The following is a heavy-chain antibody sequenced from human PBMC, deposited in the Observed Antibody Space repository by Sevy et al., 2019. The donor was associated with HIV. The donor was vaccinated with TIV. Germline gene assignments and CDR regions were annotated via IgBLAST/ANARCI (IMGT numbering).Heavy chain of an antibody. Sequence: GGSLRLSCAASGFTFSSYAMHWVRQAPGKGLEWVAVISYDGSNKYYADSGKGRFTISRDNSKNTLYLQMNSLRAEDTAVYYCARDMVRGVIITSPYFDYWGQGTLVTVSS. CDR1: GFTFSSYA. J-gene: IGHJ4*02. CDR2: ISYDGSNK. CDR3: ARDMVRGVIITSPYFDY. V-gene: IGHV3-30-3*01. D-gene: IGHD3-10*01.